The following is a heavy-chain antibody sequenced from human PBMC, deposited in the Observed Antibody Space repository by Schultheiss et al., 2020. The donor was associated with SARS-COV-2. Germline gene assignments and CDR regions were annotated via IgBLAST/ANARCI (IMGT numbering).Heavy chain of an antibody. Sequence: GGSLRLSCAASGFTFSSYAMHWVRQAPGKGLEWVAVISYDGSNKYYADSVKGRFTISRDNSKSTLYLQMHSLRAEDTAVYYCARGREMVLDWLSKDNWFDSWGQGTLVTVSS. V-gene: IGHV3-30-3*01. J-gene: IGHJ5*01. D-gene: IGHD3/OR15-3a*01. CDR3: ARGREMVLDWLSKDNWFDS. CDR2: ISYDGSNK. CDR1: GFTFSSYA.